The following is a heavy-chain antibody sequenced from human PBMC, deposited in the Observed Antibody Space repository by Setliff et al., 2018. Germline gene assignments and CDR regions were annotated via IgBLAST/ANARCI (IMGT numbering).Heavy chain of an antibody. Sequence: ASVKVSCKASGYTFTDYYIHWVRQAPGQGLEWMGWINPNSGGXXXXXRFQGRVXXTRDTSITTAYMELSSLRSDDTAVYYCARVPQEALYYYDRGNHFDSWGQGTLVTVSS. J-gene: IGHJ4*02. V-gene: IGHV1-2*02. CDR2: INPNSGGX. D-gene: IGHD3-22*01. CDR3: ARVPQEALYYYDRGNHFDS. CDR1: GYTFTDYY.